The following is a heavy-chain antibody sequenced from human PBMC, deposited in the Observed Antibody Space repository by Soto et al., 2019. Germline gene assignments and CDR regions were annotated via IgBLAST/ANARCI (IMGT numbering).Heavy chain of an antibody. CDR2: ISYSGST. Sequence: PSETLSLTCTVSGGSIRSYYWNWIRQPPGKGLEWVGYISYSGSTNYNPSLKSRVTMSADTSKNHFSLKLSSVTAADTAVYYCARADDKMATIEYWGQGSLVTVSS. V-gene: IGHV4-59*01. J-gene: IGHJ4*02. D-gene: IGHD5-12*01. CDR1: GGSIRSYY. CDR3: ARADDKMATIEY.